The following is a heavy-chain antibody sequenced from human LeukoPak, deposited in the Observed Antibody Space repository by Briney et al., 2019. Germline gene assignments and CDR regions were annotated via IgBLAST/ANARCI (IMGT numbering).Heavy chain of an antibody. Sequence: GASVKVSCKASGYTFTSYYMHWVRQAPGQGLEWMGIINPSGGSTSYAQKFQGRVTMTRDTSTSTAYMELSSLRSEDTAVYYCARDDRVITMVRGVKDYYGMDVWGQGTTVTVSS. D-gene: IGHD3-10*01. V-gene: IGHV1-46*01. CDR2: INPSGGST. CDR1: GYTFTSYY. J-gene: IGHJ6*02. CDR3: ARDDRVITMVRGVKDYYGMDV.